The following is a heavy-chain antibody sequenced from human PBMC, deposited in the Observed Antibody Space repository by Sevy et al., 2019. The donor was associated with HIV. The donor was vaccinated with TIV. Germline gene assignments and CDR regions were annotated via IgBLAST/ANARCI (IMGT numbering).Heavy chain of an antibody. CDR2: ISYDGSNK. V-gene: IGHV3-30*04. D-gene: IGHD3-10*01. CDR1: GFTFSSYA. J-gene: IGHJ6*02. Sequence: GGSLRLSCAASGFTFSSYAMHWVRQAPGKGLEWVAVISYDGSNKYYADSVKGRFTISRDNSKNTLYLQMNSLRAEDTAVYYCVRDTDGSGSYYLVYYYYGMDVWGQGTTVTVSS. CDR3: VRDTDGSGSYYLVYYYYGMDV.